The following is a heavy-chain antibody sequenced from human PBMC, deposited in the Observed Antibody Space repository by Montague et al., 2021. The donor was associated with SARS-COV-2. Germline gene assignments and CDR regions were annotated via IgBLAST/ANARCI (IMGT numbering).Heavy chain of an antibody. D-gene: IGHD3-10*01. V-gene: IGHV4-34*01. CDR2: INHSGST. CDR1: RESFSGYY. J-gene: IGHJ4*02. Sequence: SETLSLTCAVYRESFSGYYWIWIRQPPGKGLEWIGEINHSGSTNYNPSLKSRVTISVDTSKNQFSLKLSSVTAADAAVYYCARGPLLSVVSGRYSVRRIDWWGRGTLVTVSS. CDR3: ARGPLLSVVSGRYSVRRIDW.